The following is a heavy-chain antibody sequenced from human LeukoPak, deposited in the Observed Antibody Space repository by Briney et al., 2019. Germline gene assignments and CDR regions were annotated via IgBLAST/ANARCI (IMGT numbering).Heavy chain of an antibody. J-gene: IGHJ4*02. D-gene: IGHD2-15*01. Sequence: ASVKVSCKASGYTFTGYYMHWVRQAPGQGLEWMGRINPNSGGTNYAQKFQGRVTLTRDTSISPAYMELSRLRSDDTAVYYCARVQCRDGSCYSGYWGQGTLVTVSS. CDR2: INPNSGGT. V-gene: IGHV1-2*06. CDR3: ARVQCRDGSCYSGY. CDR1: GYTFTGYY.